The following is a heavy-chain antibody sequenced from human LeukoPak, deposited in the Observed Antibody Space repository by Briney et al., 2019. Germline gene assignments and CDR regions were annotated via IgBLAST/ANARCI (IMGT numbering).Heavy chain of an antibody. CDR3: ARISPYGSDAFDI. Sequence: GASVKVSCKASGGTFSSYAISWVRQAPGQGLEWVGRIIPILGIANYAQKFQGRVTITADKSMSTAYMELSSLRSEDTAVYYCARISPYGSDAFDIWGQGTMVTVSS. CDR1: GGTFSSYA. J-gene: IGHJ3*02. D-gene: IGHD4-17*01. V-gene: IGHV1-69*04. CDR2: IIPILGIA.